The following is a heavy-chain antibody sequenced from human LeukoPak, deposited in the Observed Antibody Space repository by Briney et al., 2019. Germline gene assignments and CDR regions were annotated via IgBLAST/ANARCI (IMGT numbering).Heavy chain of an antibody. CDR3: ARGYHDFSGYWLSYFDY. CDR2: IYHSGST. D-gene: IGHD3-22*01. J-gene: IGHJ4*02. V-gene: IGHV4-38-2*01. CDR1: GYSISSGYY. Sequence: SETLSLTCAVSGYSISSGYYWGWIRQSPGKGLEWIGSIYHSGSTYYNPSLKSRVTISVDTSKNQFSLKLSSVTAADTAVYYCARGYHDFSGYWLSYFDYWGQGTLVTVSS.